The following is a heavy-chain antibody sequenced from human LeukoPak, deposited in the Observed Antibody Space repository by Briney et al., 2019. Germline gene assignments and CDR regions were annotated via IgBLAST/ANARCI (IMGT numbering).Heavy chain of an antibody. J-gene: IGHJ4*02. CDR3: AGSYSSSQNDY. CDR1: GFTFSSYS. Sequence: GGSLRLSCAASGFTFSSYSMNWVRQAPGKGLEWVSSISSSSSYIYYADSVKGRFTISRDNAKNSPYLQMNSLRAEDTAVYYCAGSYSSSQNDYWGQGTLVTVSS. CDR2: ISSSSSYI. D-gene: IGHD6-6*01. V-gene: IGHV3-21*01.